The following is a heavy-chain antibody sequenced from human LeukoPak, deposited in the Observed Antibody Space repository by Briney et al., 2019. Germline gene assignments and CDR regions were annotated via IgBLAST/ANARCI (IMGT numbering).Heavy chain of an antibody. CDR3: ASAAWRYCTNGVCYPSY. V-gene: IGHV3-33*01. J-gene: IGHJ4*02. Sequence: PGGSLRLSCAASGFTFSSYGMHWVRQAPGKGLEWVAVIWYDGSNKYYADSVKGRFTISRDNSKNTLYLQMNSLRAEDTAVYYCASAAWRYCTNGVCYPSYWGQGTLVTVSS. CDR1: GFTFSSYG. D-gene: IGHD2-8*01. CDR2: IWYDGSNK.